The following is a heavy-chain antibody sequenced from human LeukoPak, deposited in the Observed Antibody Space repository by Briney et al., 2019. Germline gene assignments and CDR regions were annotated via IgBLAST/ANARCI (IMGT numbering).Heavy chain of an antibody. CDR3: ARATWYGGNPSGAFDI. CDR1: GYTFTNYH. V-gene: IGHV1-46*01. D-gene: IGHD4/OR15-4a*01. CDR2: INPSGGST. J-gene: IGHJ3*02. Sequence: ASVKVSCKASGYTFTNYHLHWVRQAPAQGLEWMGIINPSGGSTSYAQQFQDRVTMTRETSTSTVYMELNSLRSEDTAVYYCARATWYGGNPSGAFDIWGQGTMVTVSS.